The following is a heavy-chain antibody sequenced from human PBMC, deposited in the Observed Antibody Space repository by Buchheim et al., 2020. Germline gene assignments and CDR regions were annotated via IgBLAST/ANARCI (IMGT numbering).Heavy chain of an antibody. CDR2: IYYSGST. D-gene: IGHD2-15*01. CDR1: GGSISSYY. J-gene: IGHJ4*02. Sequence: QVQLQESGPGLVKPSETLSLTCTVSGGSISSYYWSWIRQPPGKGLEWIGYIYYSGSTNYNPSLKSRVTISVDTSKNQFSLKLSSVTAADTAVYYCARAHHDERYCSGGSCSNFDYWGQGTL. CDR3: ARAHHDERYCSGGSCSNFDY. V-gene: IGHV4-59*01.